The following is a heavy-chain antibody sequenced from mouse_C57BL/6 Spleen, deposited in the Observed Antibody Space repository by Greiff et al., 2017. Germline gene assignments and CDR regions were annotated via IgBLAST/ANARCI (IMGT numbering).Heavy chain of an antibody. CDR3: ARRTAQATAWFAY. D-gene: IGHD3-2*02. Sequence: EVQGVESGGGLVRPGGSLKLSCAASGFTFSDYGMHWVRQAPEKGLEWVAYISSGSSTIYYADTVKGRFTISRDNAKNTLFLQMTSLRSEDTAMYYCARRTAQATAWFAYWGQGTLVTVSA. V-gene: IGHV5-17*01. J-gene: IGHJ3*01. CDR1: GFTFSDYG. CDR2: ISSGSSTI.